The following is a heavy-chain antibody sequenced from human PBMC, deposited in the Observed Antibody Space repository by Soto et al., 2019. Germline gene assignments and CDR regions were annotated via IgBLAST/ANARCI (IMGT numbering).Heavy chain of an antibody. Sequence: QVQLQQWGAGLLKPSETLSLTCAVYGGSFSDYYWSWIRQSPGKGLKWIGEINHSGSTNYNPSLKNRVTISIDTSKNQFSLKLSSVTAADMAVYYCARDHPYRNYNYYYGMDVWGQGTTVTVSS. CDR1: GGSFSDYY. CDR2: INHSGST. D-gene: IGHD4-4*01. CDR3: ARDHPYRNYNYYYGMDV. V-gene: IGHV4-34*01. J-gene: IGHJ6*02.